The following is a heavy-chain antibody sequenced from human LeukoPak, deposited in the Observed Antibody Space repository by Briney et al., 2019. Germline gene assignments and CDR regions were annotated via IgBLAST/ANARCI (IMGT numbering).Heavy chain of an antibody. CDR3: ARGGYSYGSAWFDP. Sequence: PSETLSLTCAVSGGSISSSNWWSRVRQPPGKGLEWIGEIYHSGSTNYNPSLKSRVTISVDKSKNQFSLKLSSVTAADTAVYYCARGGYSYGSAWFDPWGQGTLVTVSS. D-gene: IGHD5-18*01. J-gene: IGHJ5*02. CDR2: IYHSGST. CDR1: GGSISSSNW. V-gene: IGHV4-4*02.